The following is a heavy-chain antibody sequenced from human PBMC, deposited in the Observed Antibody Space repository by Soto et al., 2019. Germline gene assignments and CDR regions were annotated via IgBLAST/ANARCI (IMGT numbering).Heavy chain of an antibody. CDR1: GGSISSGGYS. CDR3: ARAPTI. Sequence: QLQLQESGSGLVKPSQTLSLTCAVSGGSISSGGYSWSWLRQPPGKGLEWIGYIYHSGSTYYNTSLKSRVTRSVDRPKNQFPLQLRSVTAADTAVYYGARAPTIWGQGTMVTVSS. CDR2: IYHSGST. V-gene: IGHV4-30-2*01. J-gene: IGHJ4*02.